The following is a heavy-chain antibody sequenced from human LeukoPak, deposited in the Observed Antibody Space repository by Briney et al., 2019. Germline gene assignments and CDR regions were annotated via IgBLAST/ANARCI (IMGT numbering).Heavy chain of an antibody. CDR1: GLTFSSYG. CDR2: ISSDGSIK. D-gene: IGHD3-3*01. V-gene: IGHV3-30*18. Sequence: PGGSLRLSCAASGLTFSSYGMHWVRQAPGKGLEWVAVISSDGSIKVYADSVKGRFTLSRDNSINTVDLQMNSLRAEDTAVYYCVKEYHSRGFGAYFDYWGQGTLVTVSS. CDR3: VKEYHSRGFGAYFDY. J-gene: IGHJ4*02.